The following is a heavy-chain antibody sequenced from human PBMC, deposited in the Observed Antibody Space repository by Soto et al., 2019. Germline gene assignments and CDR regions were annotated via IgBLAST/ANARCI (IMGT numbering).Heavy chain of an antibody. D-gene: IGHD6-19*01. CDR1: GFTFSNYG. V-gene: IGHV3-33*01. CDR2: IWYDGSNK. J-gene: IGHJ6*02. CDR3: ARDDIPGRAVAIYGMDV. Sequence: QVQLVESGGGVVQPGRSLRLSCAASGFTFSNYGMHWVRQAPGKGLEWVAVIWYDGSNKYYADSVKGRFTISRDNSKNTLYLQMNSLRADVTAGYYCARDDIPGRAVAIYGMDVWGQGTTVTVSS.